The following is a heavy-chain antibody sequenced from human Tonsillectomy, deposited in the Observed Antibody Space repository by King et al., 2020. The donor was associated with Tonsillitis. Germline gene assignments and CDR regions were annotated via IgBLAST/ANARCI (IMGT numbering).Heavy chain of an antibody. V-gene: IGHV3-23*04. CDR2: ISGMGGST. Sequence: VQLVESGGGLVQPGGSLRLSCAASGFTFSSYAMCWVRQAPGKGLEWVSAISGMGGSTYYADSVEGRVTISRDNSKNTLYLQMNSLRAEDTAVYYCAKPGGYCSGGSCPVGYFDYWGQGTLVTVSS. J-gene: IGHJ4*02. D-gene: IGHD2-15*01. CDR1: GFTFSSYA. CDR3: AKPGGYCSGGSCPVGYFDY.